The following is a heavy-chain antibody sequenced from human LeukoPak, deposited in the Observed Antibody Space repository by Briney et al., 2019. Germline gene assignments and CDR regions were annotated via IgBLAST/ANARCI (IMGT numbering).Heavy chain of an antibody. V-gene: IGHV4-4*09. J-gene: IGHJ4*02. CDR2: IYTSGST. D-gene: IGHD5-24*01. Sequence: PSETLSLTCAVYGGSFSGYYWSWIRQPPGKGLEWIGYIYTSGSTNYNPSLKSRVTISVDTSKNQFSLKLSSVTAADTAVYYCARLINAGGWLQRIGGFDYWGQGTLVTVSS. CDR1: GGSFSGYY. CDR3: ARLINAGGWLQRIGGFDY.